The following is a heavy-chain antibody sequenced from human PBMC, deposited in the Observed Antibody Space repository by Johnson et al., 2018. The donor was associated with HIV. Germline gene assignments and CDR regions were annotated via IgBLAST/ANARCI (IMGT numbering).Heavy chain of an antibody. CDR3: ARESIEGLSDAFDI. CDR2: ISYDGSNK. J-gene: IGHJ3*02. Sequence: VQVVESGGGVVQPGRSLRLSCAASGFTFSSYAMHWVRQAPGKGLEWVAVISYDGSNKYYADSVKGRLTISRDNSNNTLYLQMNSLRAEYTAVYYCARESIEGLSDAFDIWGQGTIVTVSS. V-gene: IGHV3-30-3*01. D-gene: IGHD3-16*02. CDR1: GFTFSSYA.